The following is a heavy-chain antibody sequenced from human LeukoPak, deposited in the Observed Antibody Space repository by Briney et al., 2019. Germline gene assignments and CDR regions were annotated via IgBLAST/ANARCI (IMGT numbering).Heavy chain of an antibody. CDR3: ARGLASGYPPIPFDY. CDR1: GGSISSYY. D-gene: IGHD3-3*01. CDR2: IYYSGST. V-gene: IGHV4-59*12. Sequence: PSETLSLTCTVSGGSISSYYWSWIRQPPGKGLEWMGYIYYSGSTNYNPSLKSRVTISVDTSKNQFSLSLDSVTAADTAVYYCARGLASGYPPIPFDYWGQGTLVTVSS. J-gene: IGHJ4*02.